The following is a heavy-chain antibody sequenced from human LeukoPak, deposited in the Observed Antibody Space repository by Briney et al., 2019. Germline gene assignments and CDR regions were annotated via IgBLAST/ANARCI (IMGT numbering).Heavy chain of an antibody. CDR1: GYTFTSYG. V-gene: IGHV1-18*01. J-gene: IGHJ5*02. D-gene: IGHD3-22*01. CDR2: ISAYNGNT. Sequence: ASVKVSCKAPGYTFTSYGISWVRQAPGQGLEWMGWISAYNGNTNYAQKLQGRVTMTTDTSTSTAYMELRSLRSDDTAVYYCARAYSYYYDSSGFNWFDPWGQGTLVTVSS. CDR3: ARAYSYYYDSSGFNWFDP.